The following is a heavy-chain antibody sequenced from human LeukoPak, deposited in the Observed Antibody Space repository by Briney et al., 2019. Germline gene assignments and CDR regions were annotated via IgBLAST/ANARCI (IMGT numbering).Heavy chain of an antibody. J-gene: IGHJ5*02. Sequence: GGSLRLSCAASGFTFDDYGMSWVRQAPGKGLEWVSAIGGSGGSTYYADSVKGRFTISRDNSKNTLYLQMNSLRAEDTAVYYCAKEGDGYNYEDWFDPWGQGTLVTVSS. CDR2: IGGSGGST. CDR3: AKEGDGYNYEDWFDP. V-gene: IGHV3-23*01. D-gene: IGHD5-24*01. CDR1: GFTFDDYG.